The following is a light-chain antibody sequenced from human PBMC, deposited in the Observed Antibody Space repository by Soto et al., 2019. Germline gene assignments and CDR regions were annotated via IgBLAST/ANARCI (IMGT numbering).Light chain of an antibody. CDR1: QGISSA. J-gene: IGKJ4*01. Sequence: AIQLTQSPSSLSASVGDRVTITCRASQGISSALAWYQQKPGKDPKLLIYDASSLESGVPSRFSGSGSGTDFTLTISSLQPEDFATYYCQQFNSSPLTFGGGTKVEIK. V-gene: IGKV1-13*02. CDR3: QQFNSSPLT. CDR2: DAS.